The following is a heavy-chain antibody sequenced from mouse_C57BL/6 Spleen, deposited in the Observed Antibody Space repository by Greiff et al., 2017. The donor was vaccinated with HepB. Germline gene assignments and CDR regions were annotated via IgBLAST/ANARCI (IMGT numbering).Heavy chain of an antibody. CDR3: ARWYYYGSSFYAMDY. V-gene: IGHV1-64*01. Sequence: QVQLQQPGAELVKPGASVKLSCKASGYTFTSYWMHWVKQRPGQGLEWIGMIRPNSGSTNYNEKFKSKATLTVDKSSSTAYMQLSSLTSEDSAVYYCARWYYYGSSFYAMDYWGQGTSVTVSS. CDR1: GYTFTSYW. J-gene: IGHJ4*01. CDR2: IRPNSGST. D-gene: IGHD1-1*01.